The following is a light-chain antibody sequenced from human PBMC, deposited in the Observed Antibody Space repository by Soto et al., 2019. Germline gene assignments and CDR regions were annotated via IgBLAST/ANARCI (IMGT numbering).Light chain of an antibody. CDR3: QQYNSSPRT. Sequence: EIVMTQSPANLSVSPGERATLSCRASRSVSSNLAWYQQKPGQAPRLLIYGASTRATGIPDRFSGSGSGTDFTLTVSRLEPEDFAVYYCQQYNSSPRTFGQGTKVDIK. CDR2: GAS. CDR1: RSVSSN. J-gene: IGKJ1*01. V-gene: IGKV3D-15*01.